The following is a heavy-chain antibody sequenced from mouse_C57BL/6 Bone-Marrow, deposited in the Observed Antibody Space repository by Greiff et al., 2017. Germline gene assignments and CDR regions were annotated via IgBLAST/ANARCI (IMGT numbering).Heavy chain of an antibody. CDR3: ARGSDDVWFAY. J-gene: IGHJ3*01. Sequence: QVQLQQPGAELVMPGASVKLSCKASGYTFTSYWMHWVKQRPGQGLEWIGEIDPSDSYTNYNQKFKGKSTLTVDKSSSTAYMQLSSLTSEDSAVYYCARGSDDVWFAYWGQGTLVTVSA. CDR2: IDPSDSYT. CDR1: GYTFTSYW. D-gene: IGHD2-12*01. V-gene: IGHV1-69*01.